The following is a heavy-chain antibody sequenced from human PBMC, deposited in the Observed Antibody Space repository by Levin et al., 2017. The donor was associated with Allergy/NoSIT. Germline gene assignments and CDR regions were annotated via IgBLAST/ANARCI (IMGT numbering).Heavy chain of an antibody. D-gene: IGHD3-22*01. CDR2: ISGSGGST. J-gene: IGHJ4*02. Sequence: GESLKISCAASGFTFSSYAMSWVRQAPGKGLEWVSAISGSGGSTYYADSVKGRFTISRDNSKNTLYLQMNSLRAEDTAVYYCANGAPTQDRYYYDIELPLYYWGQGTLVTVSS. V-gene: IGHV3-23*01. CDR1: GFTFSSYA. CDR3: ANGAPTQDRYYYDIELPLYY.